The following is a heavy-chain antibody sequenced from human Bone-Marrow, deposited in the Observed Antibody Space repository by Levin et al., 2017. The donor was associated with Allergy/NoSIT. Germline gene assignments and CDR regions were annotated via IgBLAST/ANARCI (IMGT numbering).Heavy chain of an antibody. CDR1: GFTFSSFG. V-gene: IGHV3-33*01. J-gene: IGHJ4*02. D-gene: IGHD3-10*01. Sequence: GESLKISCAASGFTFSSFGMHWVHQAPGKGLEWVAIIWNDGSKIYYADSVKGRFTISRDNSKNTRYLQMNSLRAEDTAIYYCAPAGMRGVADSFDYWGQGTLVTVSS. CDR3: APAGMRGVADSFDY. CDR2: IWNDGSKI.